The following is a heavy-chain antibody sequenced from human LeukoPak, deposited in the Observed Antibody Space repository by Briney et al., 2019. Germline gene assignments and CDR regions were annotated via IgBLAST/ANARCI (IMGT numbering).Heavy chain of an antibody. Sequence: GGSLRLSCAASGFTFGNYAMTWVRQAPGKGLVWVSAISGSGDSTYYADSMKGRFTISRDSPKNTLYLQMNSLRAEDTAVYYCTSLRALPVPDYWGQGTLVTVSS. V-gene: IGHV3-23*01. CDR1: GFTFGNYA. CDR2: ISGSGDST. D-gene: IGHD6-6*01. CDR3: TSLRALPVPDY. J-gene: IGHJ4*02.